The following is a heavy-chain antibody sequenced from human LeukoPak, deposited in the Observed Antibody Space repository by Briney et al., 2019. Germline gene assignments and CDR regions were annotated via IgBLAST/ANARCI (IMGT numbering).Heavy chain of an antibody. J-gene: IGHJ4*02. V-gene: IGHV1-24*01. CDR2: FYTEDGET. CDR3: ATDNYFWGSYRYTGTHYFDF. D-gene: IGHD3-16*02. CDR1: GYTLTELS. Sequence: ASVKVSCKVSGYTLTELSMHWVRQAPGKGLEWMGGFYTEDGETIYAQQFHGSVTMAEDTSTDTAYQELSSLRSEDTAEYYGATDNYFWGSYRYTGTHYFDFWGQGTLVTVSS.